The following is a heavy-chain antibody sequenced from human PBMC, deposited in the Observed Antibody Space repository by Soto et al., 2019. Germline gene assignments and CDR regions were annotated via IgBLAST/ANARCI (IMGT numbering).Heavy chain of an antibody. Sequence: PSETLSLTCTVSGGSISSSIYYWGGIRQPPGKGLEWIGSIYYSGSTYYNPSLKSRVTISVDTSKNQFSLKLSSVTAADTAVYYCASPKIAFYNWFDPWGQGTLVT. CDR3: ASPKIAFYNWFDP. D-gene: IGHD3-3*02. CDR2: IYYSGST. V-gene: IGHV4-39*01. J-gene: IGHJ5*02. CDR1: GGSISSSIYY.